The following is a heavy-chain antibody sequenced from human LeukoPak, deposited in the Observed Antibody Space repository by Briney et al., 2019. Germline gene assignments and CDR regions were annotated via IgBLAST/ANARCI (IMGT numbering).Heavy chain of an antibody. CDR3: AREARGGDYGRGMDV. CDR1: GFILSTYA. D-gene: IGHD4-17*01. CDR2: IWYDGNNK. Sequence: GGSLRLSCAASGFILSTYAMHWVRQAPGKGPYWVAVIWYDGNNKYYADSVKSRFTISRDNSKNTLLLQMNSLRAEDTAIYYCAREARGGDYGRGMDVWGQGTTVTVSS. J-gene: IGHJ6*02. V-gene: IGHV3-33*01.